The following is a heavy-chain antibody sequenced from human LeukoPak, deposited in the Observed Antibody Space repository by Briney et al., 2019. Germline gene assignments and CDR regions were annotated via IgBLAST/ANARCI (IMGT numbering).Heavy chain of an antibody. CDR2: IYYTGST. CDR3: ARCGYSYGTGYHFDF. CDR1: GGSMGTYY. Sequence: PSETLSLTCSVSGGSMGTYYWCWIRQPPGKGLEWIGYIYYTGSTYYNSSLSSRVTISLDTSKNQFSLKLSSVTAADTAVYYCARCGYSYGTGYHFDFWGQGTLVTVSS. D-gene: IGHD5-18*01. V-gene: IGHV4-59*01. J-gene: IGHJ4*02.